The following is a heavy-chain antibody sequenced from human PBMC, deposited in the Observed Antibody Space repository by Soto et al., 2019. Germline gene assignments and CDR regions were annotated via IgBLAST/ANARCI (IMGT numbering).Heavy chain of an antibody. D-gene: IGHD6-13*01. Sequence: PSETLSLTCTVSGGSISNFYWSWIRQPAGKGLEWIGRIYSGGRNNYNPSLKSRVTMSVDTSKNQFSLKVSSVTAADTAMYYCARGNSRWDYWGQGTLVTVSS. CDR2: IYSGGRN. J-gene: IGHJ4*02. V-gene: IGHV4-4*07. CDR1: GGSISNFY. CDR3: ARGNSRWDY.